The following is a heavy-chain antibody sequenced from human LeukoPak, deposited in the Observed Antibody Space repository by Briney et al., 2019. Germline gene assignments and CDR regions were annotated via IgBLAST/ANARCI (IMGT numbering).Heavy chain of an antibody. V-gene: IGHV3-30*02. CDR2: IRYDGSNK. D-gene: IGHD1-26*01. CDR3: ARHSGSYYYYMDV. Sequence: GGSLRLSCAASGFTFSSYGVHWVRQAPGKGLEWVAFIRYDGSNKYYADSVKGRFTISRDNSKNTLYLQMNSLRAEDTAVYYCARHSGSYYYYMDVWGIGTTVTVSS. J-gene: IGHJ6*03. CDR1: GFTFSSYG.